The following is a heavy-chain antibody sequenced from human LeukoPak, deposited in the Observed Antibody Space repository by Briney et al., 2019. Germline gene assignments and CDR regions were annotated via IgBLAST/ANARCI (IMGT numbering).Heavy chain of an antibody. J-gene: IGHJ4*02. CDR2: ISAYNGNT. Sequence: ASVKVSCKASGYTFTSYGISWVRQAPGQGLEWMGWISAYNGNTNYAQKLQGRVTITRNTSISTAYMELSSLRSEDTAVYYCARGQPAARDYWGQGTLVTVSS. D-gene: IGHD2-2*01. CDR3: ARGQPAARDY. V-gene: IGHV1-18*01. CDR1: GYTFTSYG.